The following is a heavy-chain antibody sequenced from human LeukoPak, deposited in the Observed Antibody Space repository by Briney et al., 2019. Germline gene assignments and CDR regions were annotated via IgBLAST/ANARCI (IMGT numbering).Heavy chain of an antibody. CDR1: GFTFSRYA. J-gene: IGHJ4*02. Sequence: GGSLRLSCAASGFTFSRYAMSWVRQAPGKGLDWVSAIRACGDITYYADSVKGRFTISRDNSKNALYLQMNSLRAEDTAVYYCAKMRPEIVVVAEIDYWGQGTLVTVSS. D-gene: IGHD2-15*01. CDR3: AKMRPEIVVVAEIDY. V-gene: IGHV3-23*01. CDR2: IRACGDIT.